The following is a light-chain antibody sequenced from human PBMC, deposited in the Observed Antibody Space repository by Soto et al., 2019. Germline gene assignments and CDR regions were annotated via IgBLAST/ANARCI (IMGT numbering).Light chain of an antibody. J-gene: IGKJ5*01. CDR3: QQSYSTPPIT. CDR2: GAS. CDR1: QSVSSSY. V-gene: IGKV3D-20*02. Sequence: EIVFTQSPATLSLSPVETATLSCRASQSVSSSYLAWYQQKPGQAPRLLIYGASSRATGIPDRFSGSGSGTDFTLTISSLQPQDFAAYYCQQSYSTPPITFGQGTRLEIK.